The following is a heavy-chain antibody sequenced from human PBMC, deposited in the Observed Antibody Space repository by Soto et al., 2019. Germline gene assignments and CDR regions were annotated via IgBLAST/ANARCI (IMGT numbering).Heavy chain of an antibody. CDR2: ISSSSSTI. CDR3: ARSISILASGVYYYYGMHV. J-gene: IGHJ6*02. CDR1: GFTFSSYS. D-gene: IGHD3-3*01. Sequence: EVQLVESGGGLVQPGGSLRLSCAASGFTFSSYSMNWVRQAPGKGLEWVSYISSSSSTIYYADSVKGRFTISRDNAKNSLYLQMNRQRDEDTAVYYCARSISILASGVYYYYGMHVWGQGTTVTASS. V-gene: IGHV3-48*02.